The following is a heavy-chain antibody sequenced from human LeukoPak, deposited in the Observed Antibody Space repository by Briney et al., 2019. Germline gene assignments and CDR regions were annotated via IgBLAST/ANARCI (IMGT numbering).Heavy chain of an antibody. Sequence: SETLSLTCTVSGGSISSNYWCWIRQPPGKGLEWIGEINHSGSTNYNPSLKRRVTISVDTSKNQFSLKLSSVTAADTAVYYCATSGGTLGPTNYFAYWGQGTLVTVSS. CDR1: GGSISSNY. CDR3: ATSGGTLGPTNYFAY. V-gene: IGHV4-34*01. CDR2: INHSGST. D-gene: IGHD3-16*01. J-gene: IGHJ4*02.